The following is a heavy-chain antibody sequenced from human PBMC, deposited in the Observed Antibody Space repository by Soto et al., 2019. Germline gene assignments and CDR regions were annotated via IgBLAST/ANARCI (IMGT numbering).Heavy chain of an antibody. V-gene: IGHV3-11*01. CDR2: ISSRDNTI. J-gene: IGHJ6*02. CDR3: ARTYGGYPPLYYGMDV. CDR1: GFTFSDYY. D-gene: IGHD5-12*01. Sequence: QVHLVESGGDLVKPGGSLRLSCAASGFTFSDYYMNWIRQAPGEGMDWVSSISSRDNTIYYADSVQGRFTISRDNAKNAPYLQMNSLRGEDTAVYDCARTYGGYPPLYYGMDVWGPGTTVTVSS.